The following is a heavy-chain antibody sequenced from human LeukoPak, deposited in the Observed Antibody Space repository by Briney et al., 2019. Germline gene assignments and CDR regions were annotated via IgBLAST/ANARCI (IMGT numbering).Heavy chain of an antibody. V-gene: IGHV3-23*01. J-gene: IGHJ3*02. CDR3: AKGNTMVRGPKGAFDI. CDR1: GFTFSGYA. D-gene: IGHD3-10*01. Sequence: GGSLRLSFAASGFTFSGYARTWVRKAQGKGRKWVSAISGSGGSTYYADSVKGRFTISRDNSKNTLYLQMNSLRAEDTAVYYCAKGNTMVRGPKGAFDIWGQGTMVTVSS. CDR2: ISGSGGST.